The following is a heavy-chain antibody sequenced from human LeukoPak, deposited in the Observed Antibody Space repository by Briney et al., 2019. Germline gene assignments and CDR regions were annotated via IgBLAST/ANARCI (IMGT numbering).Heavy chain of an antibody. J-gene: IGHJ4*02. CDR3: AKGSGYHIRPLDY. Sequence: GGSLRLSCAASGFTFSSYGMHWVRQAPGKGLEWVAVIWYDGSNKYYADSVKGRFTISRDNSKNTLYLQMNSLRAEDTAVYYCAKGSGYHIRPLDYWGQGTLVTVSS. V-gene: IGHV3-33*06. CDR2: IWYDGSNK. CDR1: GFTFSSYG. D-gene: IGHD3-3*01.